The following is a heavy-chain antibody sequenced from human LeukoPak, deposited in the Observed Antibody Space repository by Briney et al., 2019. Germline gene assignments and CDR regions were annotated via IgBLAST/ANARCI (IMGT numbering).Heavy chain of an antibody. CDR3: ARAHREYYYDSSGFDY. Sequence: GGSLRLSCVASGFTFSDHYMSWIRQAPGKGLEWLSYISNDGTTIYYADSVKGRFTISRDNAKNSLHLQMNSLRAEDTAVYYCARAHREYYYDSSGFDYWGQGTLVTVSS. CDR2: ISNDGTTI. J-gene: IGHJ4*02. V-gene: IGHV3-11*04. CDR1: GFTFSDHY. D-gene: IGHD3-22*01.